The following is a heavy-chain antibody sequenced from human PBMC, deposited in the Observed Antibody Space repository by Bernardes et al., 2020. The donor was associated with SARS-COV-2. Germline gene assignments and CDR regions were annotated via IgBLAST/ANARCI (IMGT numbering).Heavy chain of an antibody. Sequence: SETLSLTCTVSGGSISSYYWSWIRQPAGKGLEWIGRIYTSGSTNYNPSLKSRVTMSVDTSKNQFSLKLSSVTAADTAVYYCARDRTALSHCSSTSCYTGYYYYYMDVGGKGTTVTVSS. CDR2: IYTSGST. D-gene: IGHD2-2*02. CDR1: GGSISSYY. CDR3: ARDRTALSHCSSTSCYTGYYYYYMDV. V-gene: IGHV4-4*07. J-gene: IGHJ6*03.